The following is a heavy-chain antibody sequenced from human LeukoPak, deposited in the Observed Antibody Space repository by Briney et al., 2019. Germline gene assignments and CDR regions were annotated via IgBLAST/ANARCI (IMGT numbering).Heavy chain of an antibody. D-gene: IGHD2-21*02. Sequence: PGRSLRLSCAASGFTFSSYGMHWVRQAPGKGLEWVAVIPYDGSNKYYADSVKGRFTISRDNSKNTLYLQMNSLRAEDTAVYYCAKEIGVTPAFYYYYYYGMDVWGQGTTVTVSS. CDR1: GFTFSSYG. J-gene: IGHJ6*02. CDR3: AKEIGVTPAFYYYYYYGMDV. CDR2: IPYDGSNK. V-gene: IGHV3-30*18.